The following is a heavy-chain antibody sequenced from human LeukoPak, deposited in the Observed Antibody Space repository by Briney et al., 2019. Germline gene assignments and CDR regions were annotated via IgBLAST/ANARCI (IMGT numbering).Heavy chain of an antibody. CDR3: ARDLTAAVQGYGMDV. J-gene: IGHJ6*02. Sequence: VSVKVSCKASGYTFTGYYMHWVRQAPGQGLEWMGWINPNSGGTNYAQKFQGWVTMTRDTSISTAYMELSRLRSDDTAVYYCARDLTAAVQGYGMDVWGQGTTVTVSS. CDR1: GYTFTGYY. CDR2: INPNSGGT. V-gene: IGHV1-2*04. D-gene: IGHD6-13*01.